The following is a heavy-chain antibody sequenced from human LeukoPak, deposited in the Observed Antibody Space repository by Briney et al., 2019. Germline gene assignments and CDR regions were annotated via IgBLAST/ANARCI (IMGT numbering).Heavy chain of an antibody. Sequence: PGGSLRLSCAASGFTFSTYSMNWVRQAPGKGLEWVSYISGSSRTMYYADSVKGRFTISRDNVKKSIYLQMNSLRAEDTAVYYCARDLGLYDYGGNSDYWGKGTLVSVSS. J-gene: IGHJ4*02. V-gene: IGHV3-48*04. D-gene: IGHD4-23*01. CDR1: GFTFSTYS. CDR2: ISGSSRTM. CDR3: ARDLGLYDYGGNSDY.